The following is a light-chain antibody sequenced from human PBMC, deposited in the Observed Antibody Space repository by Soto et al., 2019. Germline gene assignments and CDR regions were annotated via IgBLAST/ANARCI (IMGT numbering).Light chain of an antibody. CDR2: GNS. CDR1: SSNIGAGYD. CDR3: QSYDSSLSAVV. Sequence: QLVLTQPPSVSGAPGQRVTISCTGSSSNIGAGYDVHWYQQLPGTAPKLLIYGNSNRPSGVPDRFSGSNSGTSASLAITGLQAEDEADYYCQSYDSSLSAVVFGGGTKVTVL. V-gene: IGLV1-40*01. J-gene: IGLJ2*01.